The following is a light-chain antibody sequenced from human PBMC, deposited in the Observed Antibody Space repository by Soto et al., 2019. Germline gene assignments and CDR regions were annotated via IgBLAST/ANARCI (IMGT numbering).Light chain of an antibody. V-gene: IGLV2-8*01. CDR3: SSYAGSNNYVV. CDR1: SSDVGGYNY. J-gene: IGLJ2*01. Sequence: QSVLTQPPSAFGSPGQSVTISCTGTSSDVGGYNYVSWYQQHPGKDPKLMIYEVSSRPSGVPDRFSGSKSGNTASLTVSGLQADDEADYYCSSYAGSNNYVVFGGGTKLTVL. CDR2: EVS.